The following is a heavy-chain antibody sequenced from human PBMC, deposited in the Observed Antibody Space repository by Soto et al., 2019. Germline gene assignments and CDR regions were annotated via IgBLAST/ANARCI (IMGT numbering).Heavy chain of an antibody. Sequence: GGSLRLSCTASGFTFGDYAMSWFRQAPGKGLEWVSYISSSSTIYYADSVKGRFTISRDNAKNSLYLQMNSLRAEDTAVYYCASHDCSGGSCYGYWGQGTLVTVS. V-gene: IGHV3-48*01. CDR2: ISSSSTI. D-gene: IGHD2-15*01. CDR3: ASHDCSGGSCYGY. CDR1: GFTFGDYA. J-gene: IGHJ4*02.